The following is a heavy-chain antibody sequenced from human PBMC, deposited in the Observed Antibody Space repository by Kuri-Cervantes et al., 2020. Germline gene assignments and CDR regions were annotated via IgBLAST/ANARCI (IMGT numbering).Heavy chain of an antibody. Sequence: SETLSLTCTVSGYSISSGYYWGWIRQPPGKGLEWIGYIYYSGSTNYNPSLKSRVTISVDTSKNQFSLKLSSVTAADTAVYYCARGPPGRMVQGVIITTPYYYYYMDVWGKGTTVTVSS. D-gene: IGHD3-10*01. CDR3: ARGPPGRMVQGVIITTPYYYYYMDV. CDR2: IYYSGST. CDR1: GYSISSGYY. J-gene: IGHJ6*03. V-gene: IGHV4-61*01.